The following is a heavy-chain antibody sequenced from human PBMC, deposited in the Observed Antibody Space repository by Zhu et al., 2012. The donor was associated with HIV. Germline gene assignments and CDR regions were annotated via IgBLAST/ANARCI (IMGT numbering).Heavy chain of an antibody. CDR2: IYHSGST. V-gene: IGHV4-38-2*01. J-gene: IGHJ4*02. CDR3: ARQVGGAADY. D-gene: IGHD4-23*01. CDR1: GYSISSGYY. Sequence: QVQLQESGPGLVKPSETLSLTCAVSGYSISSGYYWGWIRQPPGKGLEWIGSIYHSGSTYYNPSLKSRVTISVDTSKNQFSLKLSSVTAADTAVYYCARQVGGAADYWGQGTLGPPSPQ.